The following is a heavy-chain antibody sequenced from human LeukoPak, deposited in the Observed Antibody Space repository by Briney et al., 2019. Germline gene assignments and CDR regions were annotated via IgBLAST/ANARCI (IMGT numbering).Heavy chain of an antibody. Sequence: SETLSLTCTVSGGSISSSSYYWGWIRQPPGKGLEWIGSIYYCGSTYYNPSLKSRVTISVDTSKNQFSLKLSSVTAADTAVYYCARVVAAICDYWGQGTLVTVSS. CDR1: GGSISSSSYY. D-gene: IGHD2-15*01. CDR3: ARVVAAICDY. J-gene: IGHJ4*02. CDR2: IYYCGST. V-gene: IGHV4-39*07.